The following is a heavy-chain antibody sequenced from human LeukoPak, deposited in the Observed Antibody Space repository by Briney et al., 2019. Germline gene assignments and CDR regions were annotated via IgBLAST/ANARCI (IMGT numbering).Heavy chain of an antibody. CDR2: IYASGST. V-gene: IGHV4-4*07. CDR1: GGSISTYY. J-gene: IGHJ4*02. D-gene: IGHD4-17*01. CDR3: ARTYGDYEIDF. Sequence: SETLSLTCTVSGGSISTYYWSWIRQPAGKGLEWIGRIYASGSTNYNPSLKNRVTMSVDTSKNHFSLKLSSVTAADTAVYYCARTYGDYEIDFWGQGTLVTVSS.